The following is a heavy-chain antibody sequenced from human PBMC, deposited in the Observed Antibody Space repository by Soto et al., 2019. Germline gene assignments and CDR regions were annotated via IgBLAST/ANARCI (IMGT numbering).Heavy chain of an antibody. CDR2: IKNRANSYAT. V-gene: IGHV3-72*01. D-gene: IGHD3-10*01. CDR3: TRAPSYYGSGSYH. CDR1: GFRFSDPY. Sequence: GGSLRLSCAASGFRFSDPYMDWVRQAPGKGLQWVGRIKNRANSYATDYAASVNGRFTISRDDSKNSVYLQMNSLKTEDTAVYYCTRAPSYYGSGSYHWGQGTLVTVSS. J-gene: IGHJ4*02.